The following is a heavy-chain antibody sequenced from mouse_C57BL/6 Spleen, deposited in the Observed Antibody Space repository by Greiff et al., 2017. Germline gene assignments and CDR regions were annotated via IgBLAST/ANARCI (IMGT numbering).Heavy chain of an antibody. CDR1: GYTFTDYE. CDR2: IDPETGCT. CDR3: TRKGFAY. Sequence: QVQLQQSGAELVRPGASVTLSCKASGYTFTDYEMHWVKQTPVHGLEWIGTIDPETGCTAYNQKFKGKAILTADKSSSTAYMELRSLTSEDSAVYYCTRKGFAYWGQGTLVTVSA. V-gene: IGHV1-15*01. J-gene: IGHJ3*01.